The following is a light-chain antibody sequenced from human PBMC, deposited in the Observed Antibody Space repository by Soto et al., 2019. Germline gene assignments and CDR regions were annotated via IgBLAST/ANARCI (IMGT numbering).Light chain of an antibody. Sequence: EIVLTQSPGTLSLSPGERATLSCRASQSVSSSYLAWYQQKPGQAPRLLIYGASSRATGIPDRFSGSGSGTTFSIIIISLQHEDVAVYYCHQYCSSPFGTFGPGTKVDIK. J-gene: IGKJ3*01. CDR3: HQYCSSPFGT. V-gene: IGKV3-20*01. CDR2: GAS. CDR1: QSVSSSY.